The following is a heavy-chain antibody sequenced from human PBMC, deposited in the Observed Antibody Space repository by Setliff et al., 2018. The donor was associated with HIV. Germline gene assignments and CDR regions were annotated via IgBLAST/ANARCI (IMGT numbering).Heavy chain of an antibody. D-gene: IGHD5-12*01. CDR3: ARDHIVATIRDYYYGMDV. CDR2: ISYIGST. Sequence: SETLSLTCTVSGASISGSAYYWGWIRQPPGKGLEWIASISYIGSTYYNPSLKSRFTISVDTSRNQFSLKLSSVTPADTAVYYCARDHIVATIRDYYYGMDVWGQGTTVTVSS. CDR1: GASISGSAYY. V-gene: IGHV4-39*07. J-gene: IGHJ6*02.